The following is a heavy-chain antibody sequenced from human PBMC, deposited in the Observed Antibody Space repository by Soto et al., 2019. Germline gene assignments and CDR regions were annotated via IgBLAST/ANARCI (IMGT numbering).Heavy chain of an antibody. V-gene: IGHV3-48*03. CDR1: GFTFSSYE. J-gene: IGHJ4*02. D-gene: IGHD3-16*01. CDR2: ISSSGSTI. Sequence: GGSLRLSCAASGFTFSSYEMNWVRQAPGKGLEWVSYISSSGSTIYYADSVKGRFTISRDNAKNSLYLQMNSLRAEDTAVYYCARDIWGGKTNDYWGQGGLVTVSS. CDR3: ARDIWGGKTNDY.